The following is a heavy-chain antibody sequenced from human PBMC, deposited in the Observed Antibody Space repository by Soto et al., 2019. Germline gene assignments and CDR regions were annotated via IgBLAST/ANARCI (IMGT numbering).Heavy chain of an antibody. J-gene: IGHJ5*02. D-gene: IGHD3-16*01. CDR3: AKDFGGLYNWFDP. CDR1: GGSFDRFA. Sequence: SVKVSCKASGGSFDRFAISWVRQAPGQGLEWMGGVIPMFLKANYAQKFQGRVTMTRDTSISTVYMELSSLTSEDTAVYYCAKDFGGLYNWFDPWGQGTLVTVSS. V-gene: IGHV1-69*05. CDR2: VIPMFLKA.